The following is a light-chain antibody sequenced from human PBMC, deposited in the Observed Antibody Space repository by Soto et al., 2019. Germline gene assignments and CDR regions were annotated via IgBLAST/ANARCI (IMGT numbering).Light chain of an antibody. CDR3: QQYNSYSLT. Sequence: DIQMTQSPSTLSASVGDRVTITCRASQSISSRLARYQQKPGKAPKLLIYDASNLESGVPSRFSGSGSGTEFTLTISSLQPDDFATYYCQQYNSYSLTFGGGTKVDIK. V-gene: IGKV1-5*01. CDR2: DAS. CDR1: QSISSR. J-gene: IGKJ4*01.